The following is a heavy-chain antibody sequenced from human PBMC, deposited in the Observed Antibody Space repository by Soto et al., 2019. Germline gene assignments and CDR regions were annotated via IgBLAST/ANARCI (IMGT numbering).Heavy chain of an antibody. CDR3: AKELAVTTRSDYSSRMDV. CDR1: GFTFSSYG. J-gene: IGHJ6*02. Sequence: GGSLRLSCAASGFTFSSYGMHWVRQAPGKGLEWVSYISSSSSTIYYADSVKGRFTISRDNAKNSLYLQMNSLRAEDTAVYYCAKELAVTTRSDYSSRMDVWGQGTTVTVSS. CDR2: ISSSSSTI. D-gene: IGHD4-17*01. V-gene: IGHV3-48*01.